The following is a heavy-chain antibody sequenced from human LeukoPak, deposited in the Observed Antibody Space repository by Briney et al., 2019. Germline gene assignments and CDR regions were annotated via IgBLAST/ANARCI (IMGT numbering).Heavy chain of an antibody. D-gene: IGHD3-3*01. J-gene: IGHJ3*02. V-gene: IGHV4-59*01. CDR1: GGSISSYY. CDR2: IYYSGST. Sequence: SETLSLTXTVSGGSISSYYWSWIRQPPGKGLEWMGYIYYSGSTNYNPSLKSRVNISVDTSKNQFSLKLSSVTAADTAVYYCARGFDLTHYDAFDIWGQGTMVTVSS. CDR3: ARGFDLTHYDAFDI.